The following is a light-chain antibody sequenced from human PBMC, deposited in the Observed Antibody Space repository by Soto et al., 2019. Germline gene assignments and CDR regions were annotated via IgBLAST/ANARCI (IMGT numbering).Light chain of an antibody. V-gene: IGLV2-14*01. CDR1: SSDVGVYNY. Sequence: QSALTQPASVSGSPGQSITISCTGTSSDVGVYNYVSWYQQHPGKAPKLMIYEVSNRPSGVSNRFSGSKSGNTASLTISGLHAEDEDDYYCSSYTTSSTWVFGGGTKLTVL. CDR2: EVS. CDR3: SSYTTSSTWV. J-gene: IGLJ3*02.